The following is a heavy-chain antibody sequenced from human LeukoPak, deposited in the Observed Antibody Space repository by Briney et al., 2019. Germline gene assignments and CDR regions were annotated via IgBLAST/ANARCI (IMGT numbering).Heavy chain of an antibody. CDR1: GGSISSYY. Sequence: PSETLSLTCTVSGGSISSYYWSWIRQPPGKGLEWIGYIYYTGSTNYNPSLKSRVTISVDTSKNQFSLKLSSVTAADTAVYYCTRGRPYYDSSDYYYPLFDYWGQGTLVTVSS. V-gene: IGHV4-59*01. J-gene: IGHJ4*02. CDR3: TRGRPYYDSSDYYYPLFDY. D-gene: IGHD3-22*01. CDR2: IYYTGST.